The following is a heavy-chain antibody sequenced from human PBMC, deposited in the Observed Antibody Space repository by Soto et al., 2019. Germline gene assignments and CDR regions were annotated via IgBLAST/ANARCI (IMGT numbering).Heavy chain of an antibody. CDR2: ISGYNGNI. D-gene: IGHD1-26*01. CDR1: GYTSSIYG. Sequence: QGQLVQSGAEVKKPGASVNVSCKASGYTSSIYGISWVRQAPGQGLEWMAWISGYNGNIKYAQKFQGRVTVATDTTTTGAYMELRSLRSDDTAVYYFARDVSGGTYPWFFDIWGRGTLVTVSS. CDR3: ARDVSGGTYPWFFDI. J-gene: IGHJ2*01. V-gene: IGHV1-18*04.